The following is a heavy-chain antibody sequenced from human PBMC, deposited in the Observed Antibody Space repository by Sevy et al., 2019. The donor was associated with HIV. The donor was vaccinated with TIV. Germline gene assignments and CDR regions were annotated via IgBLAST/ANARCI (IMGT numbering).Heavy chain of an antibody. V-gene: IGHV3-13*01. CDR3: ARDRYYGSGKDYYGMDV. CDR1: GFTFSSYD. D-gene: IGHD3-10*01. Sequence: GGSLRLSCVASGFTFSSYDMHWVRQATGKGLEWVSAIGTAGDTYYPGSVKGRFTISRENAKNSLYLQMNSLRAGDTAVYYCARDRYYGSGKDYYGMDVWGQGTTVTVSS. CDR2: IGTAGDT. J-gene: IGHJ6*02.